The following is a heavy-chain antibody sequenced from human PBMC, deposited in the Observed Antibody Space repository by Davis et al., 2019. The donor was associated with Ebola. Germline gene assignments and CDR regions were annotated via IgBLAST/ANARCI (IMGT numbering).Heavy chain of an antibody. CDR3: ARVSNSYGMDV. CDR1: GFTFYSHG. D-gene: IGHD5-24*01. CDR2: ISASGGST. V-gene: IGHV3-23*01. Sequence: GESLKISCAASGFTFYSHGMSWVRQAPGKGLEWVSHISASGGSTRYADSVKGRFTISRDNAKNSLYLQMNSLRAEDTAVYYCARVSNSYGMDVWGQGTTVTVSS. J-gene: IGHJ6*02.